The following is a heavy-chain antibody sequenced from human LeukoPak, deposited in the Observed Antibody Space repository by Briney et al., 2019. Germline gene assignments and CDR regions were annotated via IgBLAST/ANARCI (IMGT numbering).Heavy chain of an antibody. D-gene: IGHD3-22*01. Sequence: ASVKVSCKASGGTFSSYAISWVRQAPGQGLEWMGRIIPILGIANYAQKFQGRVTITADKSTSTAYMELGSLRSEDTAVYYCARSLEVGSGYESNWGQGTLVTVSS. CDR2: IIPILGIA. CDR3: ARSLEVGSGYESN. J-gene: IGHJ4*02. CDR1: GGTFSSYA. V-gene: IGHV1-69*04.